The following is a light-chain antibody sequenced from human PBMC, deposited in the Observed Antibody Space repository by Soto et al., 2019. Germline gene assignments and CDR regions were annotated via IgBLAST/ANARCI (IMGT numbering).Light chain of an antibody. V-gene: IGKV3-20*01. CDR1: QSVSRF. J-gene: IGKJ1*01. Sequence: PGERATLSCRASQSVSRFLAWYQQKPGQAPRLLIYAASDRATGIPGRFSGSGSGTDFTLTISRLEPEDFAVYYCQQYGSSGTFGQGTKVDI. CDR3: QQYGSSGT. CDR2: AAS.